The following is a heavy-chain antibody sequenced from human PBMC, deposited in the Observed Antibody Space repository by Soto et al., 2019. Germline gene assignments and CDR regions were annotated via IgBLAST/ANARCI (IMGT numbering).Heavy chain of an antibody. CDR3: ARDREAGYNFYYGMDV. D-gene: IGHD6-19*01. V-gene: IGHV4-4*07. Sequence: SEPLSLTCSVSGADINTYSWTWIRQPAGKGLEWIGRIYTSASINYNPSLKGRVTLSVDTSTNQVSLRLASVTAADTAIYYCARDREAGYNFYYGMDVWGQGTTVTVSS. CDR1: GADINTYS. J-gene: IGHJ6*02. CDR2: IYTSASI.